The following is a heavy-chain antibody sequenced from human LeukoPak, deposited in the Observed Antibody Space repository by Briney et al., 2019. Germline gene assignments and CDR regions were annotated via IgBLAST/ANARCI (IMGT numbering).Heavy chain of an antibody. CDR1: GGSISSYY. CDR3: ARAESSGYYRR. D-gene: IGHD3-22*01. Sequence: PSETLSLTCTVSGGSISSYYWSWIRQPPGKGLEWIGYIYYSGSTKYNPSLKSRVTISVDTSKHQFSLKLSSLTAADTAVYYCARAESSGYYRRWGQGTLVTVSS. CDR2: IYYSGST. J-gene: IGHJ4*02. V-gene: IGHV4-59*01.